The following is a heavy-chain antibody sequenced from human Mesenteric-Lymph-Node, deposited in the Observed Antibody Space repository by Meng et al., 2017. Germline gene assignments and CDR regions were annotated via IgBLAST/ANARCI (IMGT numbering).Heavy chain of an antibody. V-gene: IGHV4-30-4*01. D-gene: IGHD2-2*01. CDR3: ARGELLWDY. CDR2: MDYRGST. Sequence: QGPLEESGPGLVKPSQHLSLTCTVSGDFISSGEYFWSWIRQPPGKGLEWIGYMDYRGSTFYNPSLKSRVTISVDTSKNQFSLKLSSVTAADTAVYFCARGELLWDYWGQGTLVTVSS. J-gene: IGHJ4*02. CDR1: GDFISSGEYF.